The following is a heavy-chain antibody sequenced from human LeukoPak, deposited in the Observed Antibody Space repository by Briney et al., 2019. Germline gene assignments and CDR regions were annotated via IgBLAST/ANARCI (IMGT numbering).Heavy chain of an antibody. CDR3: ARIGYSSSSFDF. D-gene: IGHD6-6*01. V-gene: IGHV3-7*01. CDR1: GFTFTNYW. Sequence: PGGSLRLSCAASGFTFTNYWMTWVRQTPGKGLEWVANIKQDGSQIFYVDSVKGRFTISRDSAKGSVYLQMNNVRAEDTAVYHCARIGYSSSSFDFWGQGTLVTVSS. J-gene: IGHJ4*02. CDR2: IKQDGSQI.